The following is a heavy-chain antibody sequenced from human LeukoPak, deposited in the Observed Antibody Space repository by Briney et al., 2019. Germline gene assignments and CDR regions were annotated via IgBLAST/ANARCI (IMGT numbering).Heavy chain of an antibody. V-gene: IGHV3-48*03. CDR3: ARENYDILTGYLGYFDY. D-gene: IGHD3-9*01. Sequence: PGGSLRLSCAASGFTFSSYEMNWVRQAPGKGLEWVSYISSSGSTIYYADSVKGRFTISRDNAKNSLYLQMNSLRAEDTAVYYCARENYDILTGYLGYFDYWGQGTLVTVSS. CDR1: GFTFSSYE. J-gene: IGHJ4*02. CDR2: ISSSGSTI.